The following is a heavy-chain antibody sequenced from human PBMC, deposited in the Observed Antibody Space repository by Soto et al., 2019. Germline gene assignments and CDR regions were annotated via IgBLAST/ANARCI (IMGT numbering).Heavy chain of an antibody. Sequence: PSETLSLTYAVSGGSISSGGYSWSWIRQPPGKGLEWIGYIYHSGSTYYNPSLKSRVTISVDRSKNQFSLKLSSVTAADTAVYYCVRGGRRYNWNSMGNWFDPWGQGTLVTVSS. CDR1: GGSISSGGYS. CDR2: IYHSGST. V-gene: IGHV4-30-2*01. D-gene: IGHD1-7*01. J-gene: IGHJ5*02. CDR3: VRGGRRYNWNSMGNWFDP.